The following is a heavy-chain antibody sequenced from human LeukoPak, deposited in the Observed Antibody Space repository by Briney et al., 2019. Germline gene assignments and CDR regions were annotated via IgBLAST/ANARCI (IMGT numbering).Heavy chain of an antibody. CDR1: GFAVSSNH. CDR3: ARDLAMIVGGWFDP. Sequence: GGSLRLSCAASGFAVSSNHMNWVRQAPGKGLEWVSVIFNGGSTYYADSVKGRFTISRDNSKNTLYLQMNSLRAEDTAVYYCARDLAMIVGGWFDPWGQGTLVTVSS. J-gene: IGHJ5*02. V-gene: IGHV3-53*01. CDR2: IFNGGST. D-gene: IGHD3-22*01.